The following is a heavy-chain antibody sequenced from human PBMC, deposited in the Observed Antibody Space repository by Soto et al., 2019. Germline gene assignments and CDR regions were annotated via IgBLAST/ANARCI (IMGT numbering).Heavy chain of an antibody. CDR3: AREWELPNYYGMDV. J-gene: IGHJ6*02. V-gene: IGHV3-53*01. CDR2: IYSGGST. D-gene: IGHD1-26*01. Sequence: EVQLVESGGGLIQPGGSLRLSCAASGFTVSSNYMSWVRQAPGKGLEWVSVIYSGGSTYYADSVKGRFTISRDSSKNTVHLQMNSLRAEDTAVYYCAREWELPNYYGMDVWGQGTTVTVSS. CDR1: GFTVSSNY.